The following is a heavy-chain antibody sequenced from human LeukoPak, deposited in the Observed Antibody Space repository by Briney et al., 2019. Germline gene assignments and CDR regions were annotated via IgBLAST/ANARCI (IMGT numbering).Heavy chain of an antibody. D-gene: IGHD2-2*01. V-gene: IGHV4-61*02. CDR1: GGSISSGSYY. J-gene: IGHJ5*02. CDR3: AGDVVVPAAFSSDWFDP. CDR2: IYTSGST. Sequence: PSETLSLTCTVSGGSISSGSYYWSWIRQPAGKGLEWIGRIYTSGSTNYNPSLKSRVTISVDTSKNQFSLKLSSVTAADTAVYYCAGDVVVPAAFSSDWFDPWGQGTLVTVSS.